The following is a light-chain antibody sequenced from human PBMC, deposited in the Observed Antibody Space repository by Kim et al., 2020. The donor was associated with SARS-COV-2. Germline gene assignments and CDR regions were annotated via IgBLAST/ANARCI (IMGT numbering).Light chain of an antibody. CDR2: GAS. J-gene: IGKJ1*01. CDR3: QQYGNSPWT. V-gene: IGKV3-20*01. CDR1: QRVNSNY. Sequence: APGARATLSCMASQRVNSNYLAWYQQKPGQAPRLLIYGASSRATGTPDRFSGSGSGTDFTLTISGLEPEDFAVYYCQQYGNSPWTFGQGTKVDIK.